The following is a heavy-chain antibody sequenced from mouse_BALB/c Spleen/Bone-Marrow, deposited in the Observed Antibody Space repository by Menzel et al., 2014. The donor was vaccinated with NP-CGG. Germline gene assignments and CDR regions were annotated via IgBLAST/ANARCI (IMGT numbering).Heavy chain of an antibody. D-gene: IGHD4-1*01. CDR1: GFTFSSFG. CDR3: TRVGNWDDFDY. CDR2: ISSGSSTI. J-gene: IGHJ2*01. V-gene: IGHV5-17*02. Sequence: DVKLQESGGGLVQPGGSRKLSCAASGFTFSSFGMHWVRQAPEKGLEWVAYISSGSSTIFYADTVKGRFTVSRDNPKNTLFLQMTSLRSEDTAMYYCTRVGNWDDFDYWGQGTTLTVSS.